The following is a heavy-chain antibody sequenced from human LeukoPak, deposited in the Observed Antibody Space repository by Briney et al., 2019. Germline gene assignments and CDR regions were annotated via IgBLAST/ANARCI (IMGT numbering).Heavy chain of an antibody. CDR1: GFTFSSYW. CDR3: ARDRVPAAIYRWFDP. D-gene: IGHD2-2*02. CDR2: IKQDGSEK. J-gene: IGHJ5*02. V-gene: IGHV3-7*01. Sequence: QSGGSLRLSCAASGFTFSSYWMSWVRQAPGKGLEWVANIKQDGSEKYYVDSVKGRFTISRDNAKNSLYLQMNSLRAEDTAVYYCARDRVPAAIYRWFDPWGQGTLVTVSS.